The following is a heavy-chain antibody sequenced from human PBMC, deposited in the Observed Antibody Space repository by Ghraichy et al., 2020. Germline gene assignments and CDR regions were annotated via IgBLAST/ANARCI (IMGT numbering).Heavy chain of an antibody. J-gene: IGHJ6*02. V-gene: IGHV4-59*01. Sequence: SETLSLTCTVSGGSISSYYWSWIRQPPGKGLEWIGYIYYSGSTNYNPSLKSRVTISVDTSKNQFSLKLSSVTAADTAVYYCARLDYGDYSRHFYGMDVWGQGTTVTVTS. CDR2: IYYSGST. CDR3: ARLDYGDYSRHFYGMDV. D-gene: IGHD4-17*01. CDR1: GGSISSYY.